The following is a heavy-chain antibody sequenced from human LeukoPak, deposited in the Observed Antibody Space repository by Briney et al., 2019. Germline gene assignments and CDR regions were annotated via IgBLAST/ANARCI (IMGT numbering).Heavy chain of an antibody. J-gene: IGHJ4*02. V-gene: IGHV3-11*01. CDR1: GLTFSDYY. CDR3: AKDYCRDGNCPFPFLDS. CDR2: ISPSGSSI. Sequence: GGSLRLSCAVSGLTFSDYYMSWTRQAPGKGPELVSYISPSGSSISYVDSVKGRFTISRDNAKNSLYLQMNSLRAEDTATYYCAKDYCRDGNCPFPFLDSWGQGTQVTVSS. D-gene: IGHD2-15*01.